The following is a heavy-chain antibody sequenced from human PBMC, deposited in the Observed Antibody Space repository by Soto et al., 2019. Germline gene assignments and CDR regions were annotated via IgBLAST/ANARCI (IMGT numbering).Heavy chain of an antibody. J-gene: IGHJ4*02. CDR2: IIPIFGTA. V-gene: IGHV1-69*01. Sequence: QVQLVQSGAEVKKPGSAVKVSCKASGGTFSSYAISWVRQAPGQGLEWMGGIIPIFGTANYAQKFQGRVTITADESTSTAYMELSSLRSEDTAVYYCARNPRGQRWLQFAFDYWGQGTLVTVSS. CDR3: ARNPRGQRWLQFAFDY. D-gene: IGHD5-12*01. CDR1: GGTFSSYA.